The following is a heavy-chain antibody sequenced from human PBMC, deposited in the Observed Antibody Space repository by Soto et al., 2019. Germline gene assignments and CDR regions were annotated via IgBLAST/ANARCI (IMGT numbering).Heavy chain of an antibody. CDR3: ASGLGYCTNGVCYTVPYFDY. D-gene: IGHD2-8*01. V-gene: IGHV4-30-2*01. Sequence: SETLSLTCAVSGGYISSGGYSWSWIRQPPGKGLEWIGYMYHSGSTYYNPSLKSRVTISIDRSKNQFSLKLSSVTAADTAVYYCASGLGYCTNGVCYTVPYFDYWGQGTLVTVSS. CDR2: MYHSGST. J-gene: IGHJ4*02. CDR1: GGYISSGGYS.